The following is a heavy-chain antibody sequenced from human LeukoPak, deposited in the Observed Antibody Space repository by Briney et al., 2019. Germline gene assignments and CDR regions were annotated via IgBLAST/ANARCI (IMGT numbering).Heavy chain of an antibody. Sequence: GGSLRLSCAASGFNFISYWMTWVRQVPGKGLEWVANIKEDGSERNYVDSVEGRFTISRDNAKNSVFLQMNSLRAEDTAVYYCASGNSFDYWGQGTLVTVSS. CDR2: IKEDGSER. J-gene: IGHJ4*02. V-gene: IGHV3-7*03. CDR1: GFNFISYW. D-gene: IGHD4-23*01. CDR3: ASGNSFDY.